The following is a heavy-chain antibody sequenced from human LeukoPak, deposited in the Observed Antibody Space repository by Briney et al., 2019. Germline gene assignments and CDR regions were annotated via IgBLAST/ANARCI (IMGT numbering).Heavy chain of an antibody. D-gene: IGHD3-22*01. J-gene: IGHJ3*02. CDR1: GGSFSGYY. V-gene: IGHV4-34*01. CDR2: INHSGST. Sequence: PSETLSLTCAVYGGSFSGYYWNWIRQPPGKGLEWIGEINHSGSTNYNPSLKSRVTISVDKSKNQFSLKLSSVTAADTAVYYCATHRSYYYDSSGYYERKAFDIWGQGTMVTVSS. CDR3: ATHRSYYYDSSGYYERKAFDI.